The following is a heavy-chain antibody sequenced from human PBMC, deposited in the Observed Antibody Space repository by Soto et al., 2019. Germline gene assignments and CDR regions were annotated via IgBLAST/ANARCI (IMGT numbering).Heavy chain of an antibody. CDR3: ARGLGYSSTWYVGAYDT. Sequence: GGSLRLSCVASGFTFSDYYMSWIRQAPGKGLEWVSYISDGSTHTDYADSAKGRFTISRDNAKNSLYLQMNSLGAEDTAVYYCARGLGYSSTWYVGAYDTWGQGTMVTVSS. D-gene: IGHD6-13*01. V-gene: IGHV3-11*06. J-gene: IGHJ3*02. CDR1: GFTFSDYY. CDR2: ISDGSTHT.